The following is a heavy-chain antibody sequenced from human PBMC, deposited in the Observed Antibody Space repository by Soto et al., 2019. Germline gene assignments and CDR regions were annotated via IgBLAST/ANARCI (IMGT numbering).Heavy chain of an antibody. Sequence: QLQLQESGPGLVKPSETLSLTCTVSGGSISSSSYYWGWIRQPPGKGLEWIGSIYYSGSTYYNPSLMSGVTISVDTSKTQFSLKLSSVTAADTAVYYCARHAFHSSGFTDYWGQGTLVTVSS. CDR1: GGSISSSSYY. J-gene: IGHJ4*02. CDR2: IYYSGST. D-gene: IGHD6-19*01. V-gene: IGHV4-39*01. CDR3: ARHAFHSSGFTDY.